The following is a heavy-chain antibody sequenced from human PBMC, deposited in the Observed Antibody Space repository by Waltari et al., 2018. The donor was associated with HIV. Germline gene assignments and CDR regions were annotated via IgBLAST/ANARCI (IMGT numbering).Heavy chain of an antibody. CDR3: ASIAYCGGDCYPRGMDV. CDR2: IYSGGST. Sequence: EVQLVESGGGLVQPGGCLRLSCAASGFTVSSNYMSWVRQAPGKGLEWVSVIYSGGSTYYADSVKGRFTISRDNSKNTLYLQMNSLRAEDTAVYYCASIAYCGGDCYPRGMDVWGQGTTVTVSS. J-gene: IGHJ6*02. CDR1: GFTVSSNY. V-gene: IGHV3-66*01. D-gene: IGHD2-21*02.